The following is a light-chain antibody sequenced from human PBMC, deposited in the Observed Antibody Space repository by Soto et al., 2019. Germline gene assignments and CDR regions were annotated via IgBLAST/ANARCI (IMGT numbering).Light chain of an antibody. V-gene: IGKV1-6*01. Sequence: AIQLTQSPSSLSASVGDIVTITCRASQGIRKELSWYQQKPGKAPKFLLFAASTFQSGVPSRFSGSGSGTDFTLTISRLQPEDFATYFCLQDDDYPFTFGGGTKV. CDR3: LQDDDYPFT. CDR1: QGIRKE. J-gene: IGKJ4*01. CDR2: AAS.